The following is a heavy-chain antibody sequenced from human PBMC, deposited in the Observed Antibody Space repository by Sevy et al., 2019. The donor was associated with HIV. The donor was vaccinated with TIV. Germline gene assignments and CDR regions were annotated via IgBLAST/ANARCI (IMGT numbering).Heavy chain of an antibody. CDR1: GFSFDTSGGG. Sequence: SGPTLVKPTQTLTLTCTFSGFSFDTSGGGVAWIRQPPGKALEWLALIYWNDDDRYSLSLKSRPTITKDTSKNQVVLTMTTMDPVDTGTYFCENRGGYCSGGTCRCGDAFDIWGQGTMVTVSS. D-gene: IGHD2-15*01. CDR3: ENRGGYCSGGTCRCGDAFDI. J-gene: IGHJ3*02. CDR2: IYWNDDD. V-gene: IGHV2-5*01.